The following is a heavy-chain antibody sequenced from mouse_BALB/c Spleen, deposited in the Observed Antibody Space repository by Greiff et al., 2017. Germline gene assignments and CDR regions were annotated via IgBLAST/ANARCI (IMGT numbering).Heavy chain of an antibody. D-gene: IGHD4-1*01. CDR2: ISSGSSTI. CDR3: AREGTGSFAY. Sequence: EVKVVESGGGLVQPGGSRKLSCAASGFTFSSFGMHWVRQAPEKGLEWVAYISSGSSTIYYADTVKGRFTISRDNPKNTLFLQMTSLRSEDTAMYYCAREGTGSFAYWGQGTLVTVSA. V-gene: IGHV5-17*02. CDR1: GFTFSSFG. J-gene: IGHJ3*01.